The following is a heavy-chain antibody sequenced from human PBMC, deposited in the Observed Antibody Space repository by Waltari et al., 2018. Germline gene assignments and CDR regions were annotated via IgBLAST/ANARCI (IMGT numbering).Heavy chain of an antibody. CDR1: GFTFSSYE. CDR2: ISSRGSTI. CDR3: ARVMWKAARRLFDY. V-gene: IGHV3-48*03. Sequence: EVQLVESGGGLVQPGGSLRLSCAASGFTFSSYEMNWVRQAPGKGLEWVSYISSRGSTIYYADSVKGRFTISRDNAKNSLYLQMNSLRAEDTAVYYCARVMWKAARRLFDYWGQGTLVTVSS. D-gene: IGHD6-6*01. J-gene: IGHJ4*02.